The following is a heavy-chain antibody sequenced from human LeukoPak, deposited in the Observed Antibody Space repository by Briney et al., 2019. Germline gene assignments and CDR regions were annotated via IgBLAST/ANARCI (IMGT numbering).Heavy chain of an antibody. V-gene: IGHV3-74*01. CDR2: INPDGSTR. CDR1: GFTFSRYW. Sequence: GGSLRLSCAASGFTFSRYWIHWVRQAPGKGLEWVSRINPDGSTRTYADSVKGRFTISRDNAKNTVYLQMNSLRAEDTAVYYCARVLSGSWDWFDPWGQGTLVTVSS. J-gene: IGHJ5*02. CDR3: ARVLSGSWDWFDP. D-gene: IGHD3-22*01.